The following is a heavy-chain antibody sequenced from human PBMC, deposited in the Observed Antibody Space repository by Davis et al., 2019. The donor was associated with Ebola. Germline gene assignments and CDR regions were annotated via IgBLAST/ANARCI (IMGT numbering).Heavy chain of an antibody. CDR2: ISYDGSNK. D-gene: IGHD3-22*01. J-gene: IGHJ4*02. V-gene: IGHV3-30*03. CDR3: ARWVVVITANYFDY. Sequence: GGSLRLSCAASGFTFSSYGMHWVRQAPGKGLEWVAVISYDGSNKYYADSVKGRFTISRDNSKKTLYLQMNSLRAEDTAVYYCARWVVVITANYFDYWGQGTLVTVSS. CDR1: GFTFSSYG.